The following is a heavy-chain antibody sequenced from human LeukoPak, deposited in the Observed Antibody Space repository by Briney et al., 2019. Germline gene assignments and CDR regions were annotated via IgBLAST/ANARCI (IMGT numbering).Heavy chain of an antibody. V-gene: IGHV1-8*01. CDR2: MNPNSGNT. D-gene: IGHD2-2*02. CDR3: ARVGCSSTSCYRPEWFDP. Sequence: ASVKVSCKASGYTFTSYDINWVRQATGQGLEWMGWMNPNSGNTGYAQKFQGRVTMTRNTSISTAYMELSSLRSEDTAVYYCARVGCSSTSCYRPEWFDPWGQGTLVTVSS. CDR1: GYTFTSYD. J-gene: IGHJ5*02.